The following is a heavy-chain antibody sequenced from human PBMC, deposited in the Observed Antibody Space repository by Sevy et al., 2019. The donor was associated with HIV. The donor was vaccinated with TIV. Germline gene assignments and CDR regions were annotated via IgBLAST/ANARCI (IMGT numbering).Heavy chain of an antibody. CDR1: GFTFSSYS. J-gene: IGHJ6*02. Sequence: GGSLRLSCAASGFTFSSYSMNWVRQAPGKGLEWVSSISSSSSYIYYADSVKGRFTISRDNAKNSLYLQMNGLRAEDTAVYYCARDVLRPYYGMDVWGQGTTVTVSS. CDR2: ISSSSSYI. CDR3: ARDVLRPYYGMDV. D-gene: IGHD4-17*01. V-gene: IGHV3-21*01.